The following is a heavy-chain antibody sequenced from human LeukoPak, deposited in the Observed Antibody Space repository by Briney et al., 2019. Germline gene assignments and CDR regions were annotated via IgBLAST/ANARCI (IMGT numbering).Heavy chain of an antibody. V-gene: IGHV4-38-2*02. Sequence: SETLSLTCTVSGYSISSGYYWGWIRQPPGQGLEWIGSMYQSGSTYYNPSLKSRVTISVDTSKNQFSLKLSSVTAADTAVYYCARHRPYSRPSSYYYYYMDVWGKGTTVTISS. CDR2: MYQSGST. CDR1: GYSISSGYY. D-gene: IGHD6-13*01. CDR3: ARHRPYSRPSSYYYYYMDV. J-gene: IGHJ6*03.